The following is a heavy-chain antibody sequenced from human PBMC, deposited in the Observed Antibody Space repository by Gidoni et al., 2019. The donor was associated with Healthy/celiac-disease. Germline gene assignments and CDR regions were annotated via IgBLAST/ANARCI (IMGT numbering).Heavy chain of an antibody. CDR3: ARDGRRRDSSGYHTYYYYGMDV. V-gene: IGHV4-59*01. J-gene: IGHJ6*02. CDR1: GGSISSSY. Sequence: QVQLQESGPGLVKPSEPLSLTCPVSGGSISSSYWSWLRQPPGKGLEWIGYIYDSGSTNYNPSLKRRVTISVDTSKNQFSLKLSSVTAADTAVYYCARDGRRRDSSGYHTYYYYGMDVWGQGTTVTVSS. D-gene: IGHD3-22*01. CDR2: IYDSGST.